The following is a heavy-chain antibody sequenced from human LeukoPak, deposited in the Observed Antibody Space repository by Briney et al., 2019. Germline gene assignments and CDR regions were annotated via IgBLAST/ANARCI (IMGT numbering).Heavy chain of an antibody. Sequence: GASVKVSCKASGYIFTSYGIIWVRQAPGQGPQWMGWISAHNGNTNYAQKLQGRVTMTTDTSTSTVYMELRSLRSDDTAVYYCAGAQTTLLLDYWGQGTLVTVSS. D-gene: IGHD4-11*01. CDR3: AGAQTTLLLDY. CDR2: ISAHNGNT. J-gene: IGHJ4*02. CDR1: GYIFTSYG. V-gene: IGHV1-18*01.